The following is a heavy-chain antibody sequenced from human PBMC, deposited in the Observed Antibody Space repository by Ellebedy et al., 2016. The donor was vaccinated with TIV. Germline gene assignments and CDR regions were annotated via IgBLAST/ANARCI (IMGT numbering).Heavy chain of an antibody. D-gene: IGHD2-15*01. J-gene: IGHJ4*02. Sequence: GESLKISCAASGFSVNGDYLSWVRQTPVKGLEWVSIIHAGGSTFYADSVKGRFTISRDISRNTVSLQMNSRRAEDTAVYYCARGINSDSWGQGTLVTVSS. CDR2: IHAGGST. CDR1: GFSVNGDY. CDR3: ARGINSDS. V-gene: IGHV3-53*01.